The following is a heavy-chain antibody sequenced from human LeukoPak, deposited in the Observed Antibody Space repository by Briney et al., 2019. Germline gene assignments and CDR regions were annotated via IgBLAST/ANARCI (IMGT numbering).Heavy chain of an antibody. V-gene: IGHV4-4*07. CDR1: GGSIDSYW. CDR2: IYTTGRT. Sequence: SETLSLICSVSGGSIDSYWWSWIRQPAGKGLEFIGRIYTTGRTNYNPSLKSRVSMSVDTSKNKLSLELRSVTAADTAVYFCARAGYTISSYRFDHWGPGALVTVSP. D-gene: IGHD3-16*02. J-gene: IGHJ4*02. CDR3: ARAGYTISSYRFDH.